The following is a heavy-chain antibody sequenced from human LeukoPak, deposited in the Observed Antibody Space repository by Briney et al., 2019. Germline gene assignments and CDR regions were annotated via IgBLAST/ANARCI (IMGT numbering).Heavy chain of an antibody. CDR2: ISGSGGST. CDR1: GFTFSIHA. D-gene: IGHD6-13*01. CDR3: ASALGSSSWYGDFDY. V-gene: IGHV3-23*01. Sequence: PGGSLRPSCASSGFTFSIHAMSWVRQAPGKGLEWVSGISGSGGSTYYADSVKGRFTISRDNSKNTLFLQMNSLRVDDTAVYYCASALGSSSWYGDFDYWGQGTLVTVSS. J-gene: IGHJ4*02.